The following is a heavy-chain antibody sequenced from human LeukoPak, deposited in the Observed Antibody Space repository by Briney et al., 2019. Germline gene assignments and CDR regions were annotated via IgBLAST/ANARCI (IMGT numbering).Heavy chain of an antibody. J-gene: IGHJ4*02. V-gene: IGHV4-4*07. Sequence: SETLSLTCTVSRGSISNYYWSWIRQPAGKGLEWIGRIYSSGSSIYNPSLRSRVTMSVDTSNNQFSLKLSSVTAADTAVYYCARGAAIGDLFDYWGQGALVTVSS. CDR2: IYSSGSS. CDR3: ARGAAIGDLFDY. D-gene: IGHD6-25*01. CDR1: RGSISNYY.